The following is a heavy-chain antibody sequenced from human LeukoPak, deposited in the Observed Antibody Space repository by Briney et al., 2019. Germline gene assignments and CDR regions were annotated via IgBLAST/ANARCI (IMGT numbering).Heavy chain of an antibody. J-gene: IGHJ4*02. D-gene: IGHD3-10*01. CDR3: AKVFTMVRGVIHGDY. V-gene: IGHV3-30*02. Sequence: LAGGSLRLSCAASGFTFSSYGMHWVRQAPGKGLEWVAFIRYDGSNKYYADSVKGRFTISRDSSKNTLYLQMNSLRAEDTAVYYCAKVFTMVRGVIHGDYWGQGTLVTVSS. CDR2: IRYDGSNK. CDR1: GFTFSSYG.